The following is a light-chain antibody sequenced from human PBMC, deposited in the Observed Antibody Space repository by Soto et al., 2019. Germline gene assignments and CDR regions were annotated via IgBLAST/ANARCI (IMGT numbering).Light chain of an antibody. CDR1: QSVSSN. Sequence: EIVMTQSPATLSVSPGERATLSCRASQSVSSNLAWYQQKPGQPPRLLIYWASTRQSGVPERFSGSGSGTDFTLTISSLQAEDVGVYYCQQYYSSPFTFGPGTKVDIK. J-gene: IGKJ3*01. V-gene: IGKV3-15*01. CDR2: WAS. CDR3: QQYYSSPFT.